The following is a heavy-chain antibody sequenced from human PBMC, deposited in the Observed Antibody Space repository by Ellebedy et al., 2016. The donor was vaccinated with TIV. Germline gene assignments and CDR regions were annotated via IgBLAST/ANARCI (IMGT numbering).Heavy chain of an antibody. Sequence: AASVKVSCKASGYTFTSYYMHWVRQAPGQGLEWMGIINPSGGSTSYAQKFQGRVTMTRDTSTSTVYMELSSLRSEDTAVYYCARDRGWGFYDILTGYLVEPAYYFDYWGQGTLVTVSS. V-gene: IGHV1-46*01. CDR1: GYTFTSYY. CDR2: INPSGGST. CDR3: ARDRGWGFYDILTGYLVEPAYYFDY. D-gene: IGHD3-9*01. J-gene: IGHJ4*02.